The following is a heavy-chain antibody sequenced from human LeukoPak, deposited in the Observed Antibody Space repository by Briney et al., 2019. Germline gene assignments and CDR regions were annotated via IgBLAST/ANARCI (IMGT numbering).Heavy chain of an antibody. CDR1: GFTFSSYA. Sequence: TGGSLRLSCAASGFTFSSYAMRWVRQAPGKGLEWVSAISGSGGSTYYADSVKGRFTISRDNSKNTLYLQMNSLRAEDTAVYYCAKDWRRSSNWFDPWGQGTLVTVSS. J-gene: IGHJ5*02. D-gene: IGHD6-25*01. CDR3: AKDWRRSSNWFDP. V-gene: IGHV3-23*01. CDR2: ISGSGGST.